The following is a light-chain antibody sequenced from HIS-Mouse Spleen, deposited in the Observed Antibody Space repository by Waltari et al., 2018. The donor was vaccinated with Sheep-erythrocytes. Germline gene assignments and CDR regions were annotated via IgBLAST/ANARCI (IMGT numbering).Light chain of an antibody. CDR2: QDS. CDR3: CSYAGSYNHV. CDR1: KLGDKY. J-gene: IGLJ1*01. V-gene: IGLV3-1*01. Sequence: SYELTQPPSVSVSPGQTASITCSGDKLGDKYACWYQQKPGQSPVLVIYQDSKRPSGGPERFSGSNSGNTATLTISGTQAMDEADYYCCSYAGSYNHVFATGTKVTVL.